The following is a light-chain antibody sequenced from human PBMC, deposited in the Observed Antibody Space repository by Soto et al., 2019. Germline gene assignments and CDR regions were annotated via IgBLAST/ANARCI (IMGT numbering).Light chain of an antibody. CDR1: NIGSKS. Sequence: SYELTQPPSVSVAPGQTARITCEGHNIGSKSVHWYQLRPGQAPVVVVYGDTDRPSGIPERFSGSNSGNTATLTITRVEAGDGADYYCQVRDSSNDYVVFGGGTKLTVL. CDR3: QVRDSSNDYVV. V-gene: IGLV3-21*02. CDR2: GDT. J-gene: IGLJ3*02.